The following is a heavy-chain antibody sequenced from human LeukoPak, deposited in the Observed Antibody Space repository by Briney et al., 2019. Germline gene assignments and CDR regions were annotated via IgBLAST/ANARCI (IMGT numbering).Heavy chain of an antibody. CDR2: VYRSGNS. V-gene: IGHV4-4*07. Sequence: SETLSLTCSVSGGSISTYYWSWIRQPAGKGLEWIGRVYRSGNSNYNPSLQSRVTMSVDTSKNQISLRLRSVIAADTAVYYCARDDFEYSVHYGMDVWGQGTADTVSS. CDR3: ARDDFEYSVHYGMDV. J-gene: IGHJ6*02. D-gene: IGHD3-9*01. CDR1: GGSISTYY.